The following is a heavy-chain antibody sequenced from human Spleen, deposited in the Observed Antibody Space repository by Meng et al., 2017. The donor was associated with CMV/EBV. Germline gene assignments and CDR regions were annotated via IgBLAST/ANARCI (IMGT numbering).Heavy chain of an antibody. D-gene: IGHD6-19*01. V-gene: IGHV4-4*07. CDR1: GGSISSYY. CDR2: IYTSGST. Sequence: VQHRGAVPGLVKPSETRSLTCTVSGGSISSYYWSWIRQPAGKGLEWIGRIYTSGSTNYNPSLKSRVTMSVDTSKNQFSLKLSSVTAADTAVYYCARDRWAVAGPNWFDPWGQGTLVTVSS. J-gene: IGHJ5*02. CDR3: ARDRWAVAGPNWFDP.